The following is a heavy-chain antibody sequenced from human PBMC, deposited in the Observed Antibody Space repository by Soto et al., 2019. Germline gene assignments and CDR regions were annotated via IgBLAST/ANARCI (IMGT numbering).Heavy chain of an antibody. CDR1: GDSVSTNSAT. J-gene: IGHJ5*01. D-gene: IGHD2-8*01. CDR2: TYYRSKWDY. Sequence: QVQLQQSGPGLVKPSQTLSLTCAISGDSVSTNSATWDWIRQSPSRGLEWLGRTYYRSKWDYDYASSGKGRININPDTSNNQVSLHLYSVTPDDTAVYYCARLIGNSWLDSWGQGTLVTVSS. CDR3: ARLIGNSWLDS. V-gene: IGHV6-1*01.